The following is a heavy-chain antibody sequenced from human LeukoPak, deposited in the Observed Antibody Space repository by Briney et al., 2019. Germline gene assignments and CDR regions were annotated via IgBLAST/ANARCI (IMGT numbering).Heavy chain of an antibody. D-gene: IGHD6-13*01. V-gene: IGHV4-39*01. J-gene: IGHJ4*02. Sequence: PSETLSLTCTVSGGSITSTTYYWGWIRQPPGKGLEWIGSIYYSGSTYYNPSLKSRVTISGDTSKNQFSLKLSSVTAADTAVYYCARRALYSRDFDYWGQGTLVTVSS. CDR1: GGSITSTTYY. CDR3: ARRALYSRDFDY. CDR2: IYYSGST.